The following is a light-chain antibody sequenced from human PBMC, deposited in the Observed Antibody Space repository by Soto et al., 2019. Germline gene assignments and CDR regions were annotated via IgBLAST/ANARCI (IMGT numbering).Light chain of an antibody. V-gene: IGKV3-20*01. CDR3: QQYDNSQYT. CDR1: QSVSGRY. J-gene: IGKJ2*01. Sequence: EIVLTQSPGTLSLSPGERATLSCRTSQSVSGRYLAWYQQKPGQAPRLLIYSVSNRATGIPERCSGSGSGTDFTLTISRLEPEDFAVYYCQQYDNSQYTFGQGTKLEIK. CDR2: SVS.